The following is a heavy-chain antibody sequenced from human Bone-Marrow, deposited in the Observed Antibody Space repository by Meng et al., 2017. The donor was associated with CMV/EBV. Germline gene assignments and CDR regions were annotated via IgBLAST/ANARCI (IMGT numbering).Heavy chain of an antibody. V-gene: IGHV4-31*02. J-gene: IGHJ4*02. D-gene: IGHD2-15*01. CDR2: IYYSGST. CDR3: ARYFHCSGGSCYGLFDY. CDR1: SISSGGYY. Sequence: SISSGGYYWSWIRQHPGKGLEWIGYIYYSGSTYYNPSLKSRVTISVDTSKNQFSLKLSSVTAADTAVYYCARYFHCSGGSCYGLFDYWGQGTLVTVSS.